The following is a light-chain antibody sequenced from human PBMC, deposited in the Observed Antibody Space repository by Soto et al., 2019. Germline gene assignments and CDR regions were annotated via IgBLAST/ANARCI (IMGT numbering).Light chain of an antibody. J-gene: IGLJ3*02. CDR1: SSDVGGYNY. CDR3: TSYTTSSTVV. Sequence: QSALTQPASVSGSPGQSITISCTGTSSDVGGYNYVSWYQHHPGKAPKLIIYDVSHRPSGVSNRFSGSKSGNTASLAISGLQAEDEAPYYCTSYTTSSTVVFGGGTKLTVL. CDR2: DVS. V-gene: IGLV2-14*03.